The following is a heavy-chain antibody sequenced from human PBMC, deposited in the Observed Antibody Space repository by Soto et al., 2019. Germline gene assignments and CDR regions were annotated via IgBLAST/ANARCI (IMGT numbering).Heavy chain of an antibody. Sequence: GGSLRLSCAASGFTFSSYDMHWVRQATGKGLEWVSAIGTAGDTYYPGSVKGRFTISRENAKNSLYLQMNSLRAEDTAVYYCARGIRAIDGAGNFDYWGQGTLVTVSS. D-gene: IGHD6-13*01. J-gene: IGHJ4*02. CDR3: ARGIRAIDGAGNFDY. CDR1: GFTFSSYD. V-gene: IGHV3-13*01. CDR2: IGTAGDT.